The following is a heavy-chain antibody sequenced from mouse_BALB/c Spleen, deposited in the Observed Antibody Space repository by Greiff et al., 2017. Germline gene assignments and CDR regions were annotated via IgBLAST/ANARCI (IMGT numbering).Heavy chain of an antibody. CDR3: ARRGYFDY. J-gene: IGHJ2*01. V-gene: IGHV1S56*01. CDR2: IYPGDGST. CDR1: GYTFTSYY. Sequence: QVQLQQSGPELVKPGASVKMSCKASGYTFTSYYIHWVKQRPGQGLEWIGWIYPGDGSTKYNEKFKGKTTLTADKSSSTAYMLLSSLTSEDSAIYFCARRGYFDYWGQGTTLTVSS.